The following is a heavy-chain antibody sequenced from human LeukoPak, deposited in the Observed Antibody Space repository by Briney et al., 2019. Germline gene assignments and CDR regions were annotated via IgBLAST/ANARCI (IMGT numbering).Heavy chain of an antibody. CDR3: ASYKTYYDSSGNPFDH. D-gene: IGHD3-22*01. CDR2: IYHNGNT. CDR1: GYSISSAYS. J-gene: IGHJ4*02. Sequence: SETLSLTCTVFGYSISSAYSWGWIRQPPGKGLEWIGSIYHNGNTYYNSSLKSRVTISVDTSENQFSLKLSSVTAADTAVYYCASYKTYYDSSGNPFDHWGQGTLVTVSS. V-gene: IGHV4-38-2*02.